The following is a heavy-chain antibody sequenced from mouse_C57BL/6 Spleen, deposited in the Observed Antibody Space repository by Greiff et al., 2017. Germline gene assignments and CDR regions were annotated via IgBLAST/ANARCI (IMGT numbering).Heavy chain of an antibody. V-gene: IGHV1-26*01. CDR3: ASRLTLYFDY. CDR1: GYTFTDYY. CDR2: INPNNGGT. D-gene: IGHD4-1*01. Sequence: EVQLQQSGPELVKPGASVKISCKASGYTFTDYYMNWVKQSHGKSLEWIGDINPNNGGTSYNQKFKGKATLTVDKSSSTAYMELRSLTSEDAAVYYCASRLTLYFDYWGQGTTLTVSS. J-gene: IGHJ2*01.